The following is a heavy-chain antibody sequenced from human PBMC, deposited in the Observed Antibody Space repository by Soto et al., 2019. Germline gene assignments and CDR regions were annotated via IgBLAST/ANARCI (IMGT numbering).Heavy chain of an antibody. CDR3: APRRFGSFNIAAFEI. V-gene: IGHV3-48*03. CDR2: ISKSSVTT. D-gene: IGHD3-16*01. J-gene: IGHJ3*02. Sequence: PGGSLRLSCLASGFSFNSFNMNWIRRAPGRGLEWVASISKSSVTTHYADSVKGRFTISRDNANNSLFLGMNSLRVEDTALYYCAPRRFGSFNIAAFEIWGQGTMVTVSS. CDR1: GFSFNSFN.